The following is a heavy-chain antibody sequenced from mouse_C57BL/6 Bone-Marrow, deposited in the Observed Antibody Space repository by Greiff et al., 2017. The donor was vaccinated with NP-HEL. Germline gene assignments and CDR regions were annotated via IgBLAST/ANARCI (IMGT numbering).Heavy chain of an antibody. J-gene: IGHJ2*01. V-gene: IGHV1-15*01. CDR3: TGYYGSSFHFDY. D-gene: IGHD1-1*01. CDR2: IDPETGGT. CDR1: GYTFTDYE. Sequence: VQLVESGAELVRPGASVTLSCKASGYTFTDYEMHWVKQTPVHGLEWIGAIDPETGGTAYNQKFKGKAILTADKSSSTAYMELRSLTSEDSAVYYCTGYYGSSFHFDYGGQGTTLTVSS.